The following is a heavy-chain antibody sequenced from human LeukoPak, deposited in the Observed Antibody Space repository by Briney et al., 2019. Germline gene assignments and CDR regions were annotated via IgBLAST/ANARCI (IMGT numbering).Heavy chain of an antibody. V-gene: IGHV1-69*05. D-gene: IGHD3-10*01. Sequence: SVKVSCKASGYTFTSYDINWVRQATGQGLEWMGRIIPIFGTANYAQKFQGRVTITTDESTSTAYMELSSLRSEDTAVYYCARDRDYYGSGSYYNYYYYYMDVWGKGTTVTVSS. CDR1: GYTFTSYD. CDR2: IIPIFGTA. CDR3: ARDRDYYGSGSYYNYYYYYMDV. J-gene: IGHJ6*03.